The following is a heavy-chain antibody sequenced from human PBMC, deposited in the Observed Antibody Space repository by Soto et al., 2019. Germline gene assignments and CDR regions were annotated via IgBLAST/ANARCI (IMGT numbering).Heavy chain of an antibody. D-gene: IGHD3-10*01. Sequence: QVHLVQSGAEVKQPGASVRVSCKASGYTFTNYDITWVRQATGQGLEWMGWMNPDSENTGSPQKFQGRVTMTVNTSINTAYMELPSLRSEDTAGYYCTRAQFEFGSYFGLDVWGQGTTVTVSS. J-gene: IGHJ6*02. V-gene: IGHV1-8*01. CDR1: GYTFTNYD. CDR2: MNPDSENT. CDR3: TRAQFEFGSYFGLDV.